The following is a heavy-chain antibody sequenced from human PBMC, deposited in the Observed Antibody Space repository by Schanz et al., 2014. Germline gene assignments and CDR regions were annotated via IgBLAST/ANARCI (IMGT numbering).Heavy chain of an antibody. D-gene: IGHD2-15*01. Sequence: QVQLLQFGGGVVQPGRSLRLSCAASGFTFSSYAMHWVRQAPGKGLEWVALISNDGSIKYYADSVEGRFTISRDNSRNTLYLQMNSLRTEDTAVYYCARGGRYCSGGGCHYPYNYYGMDVWGQGTTVTVSS. CDR3: ARGGRYCSGGGCHYPYNYYGMDV. J-gene: IGHJ6*02. V-gene: IGHV3-30-3*01. CDR1: GFTFSSYA. CDR2: ISNDGSIK.